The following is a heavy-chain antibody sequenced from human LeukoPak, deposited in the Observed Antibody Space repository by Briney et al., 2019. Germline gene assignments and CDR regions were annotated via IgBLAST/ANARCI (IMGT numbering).Heavy chain of an antibody. CDR3: ARVSMWGVVEYYMDV. CDR2: IYHSGST. V-gene: IGHV4-38-2*02. Sequence: SETLSLTCTVSGYSISSGYYWGWIRQPPGKGLEWIGSIYHSGSTYYNPSLKSRVTISVDTSKNQFSLKLSSVTAADTAVYYCARVSMWGVVEYYMDVWGKGTTVTISS. D-gene: IGHD2-2*01. J-gene: IGHJ6*03. CDR1: GYSISSGYY.